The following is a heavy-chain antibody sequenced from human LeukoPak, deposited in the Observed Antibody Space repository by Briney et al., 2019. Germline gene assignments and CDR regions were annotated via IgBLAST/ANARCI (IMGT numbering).Heavy chain of an antibody. CDR1: GGTISSCGYY. J-gene: IGHJ4*02. V-gene: IGHV4-31*03. CDR3: ARGGRYSSSWYRFDY. CDR2: IYYSGSR. D-gene: IGHD6-13*01. Sequence: SETLSLTCTVSGGTISSCGYYWSWIRQHPGKGLEWIGYIYYSGSRYYHPSLKSRVPIPVDTPKNQFSLKLSSATAADKAVYYCARGGRYSSSWYRFDYWGQGTLVTVSS.